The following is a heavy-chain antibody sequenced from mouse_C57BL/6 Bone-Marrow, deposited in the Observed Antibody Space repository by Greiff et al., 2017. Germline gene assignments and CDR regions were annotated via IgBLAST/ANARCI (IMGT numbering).Heavy chain of an antibody. J-gene: IGHJ1*03. CDR1: GYTFTSYW. CDR2: IYPGSGST. CDR3: ARRDYGWYFDV. Sequence: QVQLQQPGAELVKPGASVKMSCKASGYTFTSYWITWVPQSPGQGLEWIGAIYPGSGSTNYTEKFKRKATLPVDTSSSTAYMQLSSLTSEDSAVYYCARRDYGWYFDVWGTGTTVTASS. D-gene: IGHD2-4*01. V-gene: IGHV1-55*01.